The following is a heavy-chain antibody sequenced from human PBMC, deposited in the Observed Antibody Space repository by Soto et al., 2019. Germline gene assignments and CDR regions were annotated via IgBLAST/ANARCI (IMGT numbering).Heavy chain of an antibody. CDR1: GFTFSSYA. CDR3: ARGWGYSSGWYDPQTFDY. Sequence: QVQLVESGGGVVQPGRSLRLSCAASGFTFSSYAMHWVRQAPGKGLEWVAVISYDGSNKYYADSVKGRFTISRDNSKNPLDLPMNSLRAEETAVYYCARGWGYSSGWYDPQTFDYWGQGTLVTVSS. J-gene: IGHJ4*02. CDR2: ISYDGSNK. D-gene: IGHD6-19*01. V-gene: IGHV3-30-3*01.